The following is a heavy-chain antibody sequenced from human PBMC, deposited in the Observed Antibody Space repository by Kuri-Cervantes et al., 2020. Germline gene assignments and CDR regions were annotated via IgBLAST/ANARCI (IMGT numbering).Heavy chain of an antibody. D-gene: IGHD4-17*01. CDR3: ARDRGGDYGETHAFDI. CDR2: IYYTGST. V-gene: IGHV4-59*01. Sequence: SETLSLTCTVSGESIISYYWSWIRQPPGKGLEWIGYIYYTGSTNYNPSLKSRVTISVDTSKNQFSLKLSSVTAADTAVYYCARDRGGDYGETHAFDIWGQGTMVTVSS. J-gene: IGHJ3*02. CDR1: GESIISYY.